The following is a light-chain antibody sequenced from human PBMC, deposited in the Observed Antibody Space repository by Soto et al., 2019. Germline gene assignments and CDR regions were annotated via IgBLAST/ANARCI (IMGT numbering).Light chain of an antibody. Sequence: DIQMTQSPSSLSASVGDRVTITCRASQGIDTYLAWYQQKPGQVPKLLIYAASTLQSGVPSRFSGSGSGTDFTLTISSLQTEDVANYFCQKYTRAPVTFGPGTKVDIK. CDR3: QKYTRAPVT. V-gene: IGKV1-27*01. J-gene: IGKJ3*01. CDR1: QGIDTY. CDR2: AAS.